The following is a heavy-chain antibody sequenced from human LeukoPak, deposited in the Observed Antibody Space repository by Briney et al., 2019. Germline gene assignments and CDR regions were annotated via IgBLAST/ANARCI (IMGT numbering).Heavy chain of an antibody. CDR3: ARELLLNYYYYYYMDV. Sequence: SETLSLTCTVSGGSISSSSYYWGWIRQPPGKGLEWIGSIYYSGSTYYNPSLKSRVTISVDTSKNQFSLKLSSVTAADTAVYYCARELLLNYYYYYYMDVWGKGTTVTVSS. CDR1: GGSISSSSYY. V-gene: IGHV4-39*07. D-gene: IGHD1-26*01. J-gene: IGHJ6*03. CDR2: IYYSGST.